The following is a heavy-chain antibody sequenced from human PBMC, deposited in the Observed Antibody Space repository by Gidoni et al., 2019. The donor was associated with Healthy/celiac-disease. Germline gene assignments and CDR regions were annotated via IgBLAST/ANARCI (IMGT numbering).Heavy chain of an antibody. Sequence: EVQLLESGGGLVQPGGSLRLSCAAPGFTFSSYAMSWVRQAPGKGLEWVSAISGSGGSKYYADSVKGRFTISRDNSKNTLYLQMNSLRAEDTAVYYCAKGNGGSYYFDYWGQGTLVTVSS. J-gene: IGHJ4*02. D-gene: IGHD2-15*01. CDR2: ISGSGGSK. V-gene: IGHV3-23*01. CDR1: GFTFSSYA. CDR3: AKGNGGSYYFDY.